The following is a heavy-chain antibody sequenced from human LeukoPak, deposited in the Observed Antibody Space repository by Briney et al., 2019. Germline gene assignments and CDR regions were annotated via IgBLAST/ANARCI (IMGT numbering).Heavy chain of an antibody. Sequence: GGSLRLSCAASGFTFSDYYMSWIRQAPGKGLEWVSYISSSGSTIYYADSVKGRFTISRDNAKNSLYLQMNSLRAEDTAVYYCARGYRSGGSCYSYYYYNYMDVWGKGTTVTVSS. CDR3: ARGYRSGGSCYSYYYYNYMDV. CDR2: ISSSGSTI. V-gene: IGHV3-11*01. J-gene: IGHJ6*03. CDR1: GFTFSDYY. D-gene: IGHD2-15*01.